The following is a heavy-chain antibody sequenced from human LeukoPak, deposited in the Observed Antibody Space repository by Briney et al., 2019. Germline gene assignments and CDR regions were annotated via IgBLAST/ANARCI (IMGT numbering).Heavy chain of an antibody. CDR3: VRHCYASGSDPLCYFDY. J-gene: IGHJ4*02. CDR2: FYTSGST. V-gene: IGHV4-61*02. CDR1: GGSVSSGSYS. D-gene: IGHD3-10*01. Sequence: PSQTLSLTCTVSGGSVSSGSYSWSWIRQPAGKGLEWIGLFYTSGSTNYNPSLKSRVTISIDTSKNQFSLKVSSVTAADTAVYYCVRHCYASGSDPLCYFDYWGQGTLVTVSS.